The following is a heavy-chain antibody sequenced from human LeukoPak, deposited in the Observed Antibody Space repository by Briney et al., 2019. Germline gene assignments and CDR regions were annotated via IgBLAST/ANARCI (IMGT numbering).Heavy chain of an antibody. Sequence: SETLSLTCTVSGGSISSYYWSWIRQPPGKGLEWIGYIYYSGSTNYNPSLKSRVTISVDTSKNQFSLKLSSVTAADTAVYYCAGGPMNYDFWSGYYRPYYYHYYMDVWGKGTTVTVSS. CDR2: IYYSGST. D-gene: IGHD3-3*01. CDR1: GGSISSYY. V-gene: IGHV4-59*01. CDR3: AGGPMNYDFWSGYYRPYYYHYYMDV. J-gene: IGHJ6*03.